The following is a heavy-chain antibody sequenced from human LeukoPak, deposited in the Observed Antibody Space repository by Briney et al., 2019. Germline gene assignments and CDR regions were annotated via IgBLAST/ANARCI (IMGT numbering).Heavy chain of an antibody. CDR2: IIPIFGIA. Sequence: GASVKVSCKASGGTFCSYAISWVRQAPGQGLEWMGRIIPIFGIANYAQKFQGRVTITADKSTGTAYMELSSLRSEDTAVYYCARDVTPQDIVVVPAAHDAFDIWGQGTMVTVSS. CDR3: ARDVTPQDIVVVPAAHDAFDI. J-gene: IGHJ3*02. V-gene: IGHV1-69*04. CDR1: GGTFCSYA. D-gene: IGHD2-2*01.